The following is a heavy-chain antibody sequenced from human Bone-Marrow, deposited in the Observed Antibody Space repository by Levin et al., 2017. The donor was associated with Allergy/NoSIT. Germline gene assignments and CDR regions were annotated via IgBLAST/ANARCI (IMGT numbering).Heavy chain of an antibody. CDR3: ARSYCGGDCFSPFDY. CDR1: GGTFSSDG. J-gene: IGHJ4*02. Sequence: GGSLRLSCKASGGTFSSDGISWVRQAPGQGLEWMGGILPIFGSANYAQKFQDRVTITADESTSSSFMELSSLRSEDTAVYYCARSYCGGDCFSPFDYWGQGTLVPVSS. D-gene: IGHD2-21*01. CDR2: ILPIFGSA. V-gene: IGHV1-69*01.